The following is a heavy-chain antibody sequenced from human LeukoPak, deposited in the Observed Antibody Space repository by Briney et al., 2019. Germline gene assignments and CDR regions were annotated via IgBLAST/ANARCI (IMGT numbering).Heavy chain of an antibody. CDR1: GYTFTGYY. J-gene: IGHJ4*02. V-gene: IGHV1-2*06. CDR2: INPNSGGT. CDR3: ARGASGRYGGPSSFDY. Sequence: ASVKVSCKASGYTFTGYYMHWVRQAPGQGLEWMGRINPNSGGTNYAQKFQGRVTMTRDTSISTAYMELSRLRSDDTAVYYCARGASGRYGGPSSFDYWAREPWSPSPQ. D-gene: IGHD6-19*01.